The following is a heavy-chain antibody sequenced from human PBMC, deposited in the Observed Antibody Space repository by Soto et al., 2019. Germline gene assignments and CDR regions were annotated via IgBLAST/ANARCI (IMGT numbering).Heavy chain of an antibody. J-gene: IGHJ4*02. V-gene: IGHV3-23*01. CDR2: ITSRGSSI. CDR3: ANRYSGPPIDFDY. Sequence: GGSLRLSCAASGFTFSSYAISWVRQAPGKGLQWVSTITSRGSSIYYVDSVKGRFTISRDNSQNTLYLQMNSLSAEDTAVYYCANRYSGPPIDFDYWGPGPLVTVSS. CDR1: GFTFSSYA. D-gene: IGHD5-12*01.